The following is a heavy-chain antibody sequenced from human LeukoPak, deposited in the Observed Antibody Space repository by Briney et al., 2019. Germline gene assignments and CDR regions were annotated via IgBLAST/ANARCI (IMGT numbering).Heavy chain of an antibody. V-gene: IGHV3-49*03. Sequence: GGSLRLSCTASGFTFGDYAVSWFRQAPGKGLEWVGFIRSKAYGGTTEYAASVKGRFTISRDDSKSITYLQMDSLKTEDTAVYYCTRDVRQLLDWWGQGTLVTVSS. CDR1: GFTFGDYA. CDR2: IRSKAYGGTT. CDR3: TRDVRQLLDW. D-gene: IGHD2-2*01. J-gene: IGHJ4*02.